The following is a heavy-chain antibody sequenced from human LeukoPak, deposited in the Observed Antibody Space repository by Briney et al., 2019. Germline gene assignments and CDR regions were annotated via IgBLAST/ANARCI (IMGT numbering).Heavy chain of an antibody. V-gene: IGHV4-59*01. CDR3: ARDQSGSYGIDY. J-gene: IGHJ4*02. CDR2: IYDSGST. D-gene: IGHD1-26*01. CDR1: GCSISGYY. Sequence: SETLSLTCTVSGCSISGYYWSWIRQPPGKGLEWIAHIYDSGSTNYNPSLRSRVTISVDTSKNQFSLKLSSVTAADTAVYYCARDQSGSYGIDYWGQGTLVTVSS.